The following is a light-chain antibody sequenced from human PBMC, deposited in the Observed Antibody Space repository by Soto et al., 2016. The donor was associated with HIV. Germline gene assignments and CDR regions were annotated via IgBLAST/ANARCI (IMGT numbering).Light chain of an antibody. CDR3: QQGYRTFT. Sequence: DIQMTQSPSSLSASVGDRVTITCRASQSISSYLNWYQQKPGKAPKLLIYAASSLQSGVPSRFSGSGSGTDFTLSISSLQPEDFAIYYCQQGYRTFTFGPGTKVDIK. V-gene: IGKV1-39*01. CDR1: QSISSY. J-gene: IGKJ3*01. CDR2: AAS.